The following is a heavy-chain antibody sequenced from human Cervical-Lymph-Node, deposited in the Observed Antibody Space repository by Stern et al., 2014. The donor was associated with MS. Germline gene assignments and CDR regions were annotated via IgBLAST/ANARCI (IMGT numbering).Heavy chain of an antibody. V-gene: IGHV1-69*01. D-gene: IGHD6-6*01. J-gene: IGHJ4*02. CDR1: GGTFNTNV. Sequence: QVQLVQSGAEVKKPGSSVKVSCKASGGTFNTNVISWVRQAPGQGLEWMGGIIPIFGTALYAQKFQGRVTITANDSTRARYMELSSLRSEDTAVYYCARAAYSTSSYNYWGQGTLVIVSS. CDR2: IIPIFGTA. CDR3: ARAAYSTSSYNY.